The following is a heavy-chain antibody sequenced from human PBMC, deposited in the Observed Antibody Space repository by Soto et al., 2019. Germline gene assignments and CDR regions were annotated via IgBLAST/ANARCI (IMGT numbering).Heavy chain of an antibody. V-gene: IGHV5-10-1*01. D-gene: IGHD3-16*01. CDR1: GYSFTSYW. CDR2: IDPSDSYT. Sequence: AGESLKISCKGSGYSFTSYWISWVRQMPGKGLEWMGRIDPSDSYTNYSPSFQGHVTISADKSISTAYLQWSSLKASDTAMYYCARVDGYNLWGSYGMDVWGQGTTVTVSS. CDR3: ARVDGYNLWGSYGMDV. J-gene: IGHJ6*02.